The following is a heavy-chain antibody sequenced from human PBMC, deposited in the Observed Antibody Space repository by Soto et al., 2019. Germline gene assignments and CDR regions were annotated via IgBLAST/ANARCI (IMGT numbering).Heavy chain of an antibody. CDR2: INSDGSST. D-gene: IGHD2-21*02. CDR3: ARGGDLTSWVGVWRDYYGMDV. V-gene: IGHV3-74*01. Sequence: GSLRLSCAASGFTISSCSLHWVRQAPGKVLVWVSRINSDGSSTCYEDSVKGRFTTSSDNAKNTLYLQMNSLRAEDTAVYYCARGGDLTSWVGVWRDYYGMDVWGQGTTVTVS. J-gene: IGHJ6*02. CDR1: GFTISSCS.